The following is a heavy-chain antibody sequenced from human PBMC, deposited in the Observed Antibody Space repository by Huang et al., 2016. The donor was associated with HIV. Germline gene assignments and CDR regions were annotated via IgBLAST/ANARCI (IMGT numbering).Heavy chain of an antibody. V-gene: IGHV4-34*01. J-gene: IGHJ4*02. CDR3: ARGLHYGGNSGY. Sequence: QVQLQQWGAGPLKPSETLSLTCAVYGGSFSGYYWSWIRQPPGKGLEWIGEINHRGSTNDNPPLKSRVTISVDTSKNQFSLKLNSVTAADTAVYYCARGLHYGGNSGYWGQGTLVTVSS. D-gene: IGHD4-17*01. CDR1: GGSFSGYY. CDR2: INHRGST.